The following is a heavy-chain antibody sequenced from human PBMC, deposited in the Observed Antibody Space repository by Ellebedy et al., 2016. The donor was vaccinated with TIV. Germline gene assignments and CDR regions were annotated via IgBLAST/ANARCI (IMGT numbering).Heavy chain of an antibody. CDR1: GGSVSSGSYY. J-gene: IGHJ3*02. V-gene: IGHV4-61*01. CDR2: IYYSGST. D-gene: IGHD1-26*01. CDR3: ARVGVDAFDI. Sequence: SETLSLXXTVSGGSVSSGSYYWSWIRQPPGKGLEWIGYIYYSGSTNYNPSLKSRVTISVDTSKNQFSLKLSSVIAADTAVYYFARVGVDAFDIWGQGTMVTVSS.